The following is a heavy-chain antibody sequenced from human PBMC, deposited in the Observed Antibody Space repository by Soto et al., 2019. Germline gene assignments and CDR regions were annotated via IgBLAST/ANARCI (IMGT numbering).Heavy chain of an antibody. D-gene: IGHD3-10*01. Sequence: VQLVESGGGLVQPGGSLRLSCAASGFTFSSYSMHWVRQAPGKGLEWVAAMSYDGNSKYFADSVKGRFTISRDNSKNTLSLQMNSLGAEDSAVYYCARGRTVRDHYDFDLWGQGTLVTVSS. CDR3: ARGRTVRDHYDFDL. CDR2: MSYDGNSK. J-gene: IGHJ4*02. V-gene: IGHV3-30-3*01. CDR1: GFTFSSYS.